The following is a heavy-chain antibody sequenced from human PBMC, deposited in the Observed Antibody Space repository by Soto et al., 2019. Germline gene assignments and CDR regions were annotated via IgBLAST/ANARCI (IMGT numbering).Heavy chain of an antibody. CDR2: IVVGSGNT. J-gene: IGHJ6*02. Sequence: SVKVSCKASGFTFTSSAVQWVRQARGQRLEWIGWIVVGSGNTNYAQKFQERVTITRDMSTSTAYMELSSLRSEDTAVYYCARLRDYYYGMDVWGQGTTVTAP. CDR1: GFTFTSSA. CDR3: ARLRDYYYGMDV. V-gene: IGHV1-58*01. D-gene: IGHD4-17*01.